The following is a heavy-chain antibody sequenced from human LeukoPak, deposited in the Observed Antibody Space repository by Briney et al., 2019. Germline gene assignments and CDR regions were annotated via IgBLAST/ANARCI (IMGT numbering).Heavy chain of an antibody. D-gene: IGHD2-15*01. CDR2: ISGGAAST. CDR3: AKSGRYCSGGSCYQEASLDY. Sequence: GGSLRLSCAASGFTFNFYGMSWVRQAPGKGLEWVSGISGGAASTNYADSVKGRFTISRDNSKNTLYLQMNTLRAEDTAVYYCAKSGRYCSGGSCYQEASLDYWGQGTLVTVSS. J-gene: IGHJ4*02. V-gene: IGHV3-23*01. CDR1: GFTFNFYG.